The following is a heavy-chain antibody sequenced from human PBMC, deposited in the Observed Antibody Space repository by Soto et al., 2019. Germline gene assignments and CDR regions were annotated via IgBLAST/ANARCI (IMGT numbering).Heavy chain of an antibody. V-gene: IGHV3-9*01. J-gene: IGHJ6*02. CDR2: ISWNSRNI. D-gene: IGHD3-10*01. CDR1: GFRFEDYG. CDR3: AKDISRYQLVLITEGMDV. Sequence: EVQLVESGGGLVQPGRSQRLSCAASGFRFEDYGMHWVRQAPGNGLEWVSSISWNSRNIAYADSVKGRFTVSRDNAKNSLYLHMNSLRPEDTALYYCAKDISRYQLVLITEGMDVWGQGTTVTVSS.